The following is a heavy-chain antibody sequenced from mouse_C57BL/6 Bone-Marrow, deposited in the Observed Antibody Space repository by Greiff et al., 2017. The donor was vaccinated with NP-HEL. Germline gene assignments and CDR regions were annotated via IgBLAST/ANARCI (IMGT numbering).Heavy chain of an antibody. CDR2: IWSGGST. J-gene: IGHJ3*01. CDR1: GFSLTSYG. V-gene: IGHV2-2*01. D-gene: IGHD4-1*01. CDR3: ARRRGNWDWFAY. Sequence: VQRVESGPGLVQPSQSLSITCTVSGFSLTSYGVHWVRQSPGKGLEWLGVIWSGGSTDYNAAFISRLSISKDNSKSQVFFKMNSLQADDTAIYYCARRRGNWDWFAYWGQGTLVTVSA.